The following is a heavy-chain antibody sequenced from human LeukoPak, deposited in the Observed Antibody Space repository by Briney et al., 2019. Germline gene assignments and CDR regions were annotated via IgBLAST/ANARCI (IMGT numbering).Heavy chain of an antibody. D-gene: IGHD3-22*01. J-gene: IGHJ4*02. V-gene: IGHV1-2*06. CDR3: ARVSPYYYDSSGYSGRRTYYFDY. CDR2: INPNSGGT. CDR1: GYTFTGYY. Sequence: ASVKVSCKASGYTFTGYYMHWVRQAPGQGLEWMGRINPNSGGTNYAQKFQGRVTMTRDTSISTAYMELSRLRSDDTAVCYCARVSPYYYDSSGYSGRRTYYFDYWGQGTLVTVSS.